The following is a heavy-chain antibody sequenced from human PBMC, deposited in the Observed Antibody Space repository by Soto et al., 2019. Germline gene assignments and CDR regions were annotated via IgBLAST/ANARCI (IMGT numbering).Heavy chain of an antibody. J-gene: IGHJ4*02. CDR2: INAGNGNT. Sequence: GASVKVSCKASGYTFTSYAMHWVRQAPGQRLEWMGWINAGNGNTKYSQKFQGRVTITRDTSASTAYMELSSLRSEDTAVYYCARDVLRFLEWLPPGFDYWGQGTLVTVSS. V-gene: IGHV1-3*01. CDR1: GYTFTSYA. CDR3: ARDVLRFLEWLPPGFDY. D-gene: IGHD3-3*01.